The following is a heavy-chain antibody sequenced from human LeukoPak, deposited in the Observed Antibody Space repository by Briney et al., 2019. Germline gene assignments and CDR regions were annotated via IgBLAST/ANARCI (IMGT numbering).Heavy chain of an antibody. V-gene: IGHV3-21*01. CDR3: VRRSMTAFDY. D-gene: IGHD2-8*01. Sequence: GGSLRLSCAASGFTFSTYNMNWVRQAPGKGLEWVSSITSSSSYIYYADSVKGRFTISRDNAKTSLYLQMNTLRAEDTAVYYCVRRSMTAFDYWGQGSLVTVSS. J-gene: IGHJ4*02. CDR2: ITSSSSYI. CDR1: GFTFSTYN.